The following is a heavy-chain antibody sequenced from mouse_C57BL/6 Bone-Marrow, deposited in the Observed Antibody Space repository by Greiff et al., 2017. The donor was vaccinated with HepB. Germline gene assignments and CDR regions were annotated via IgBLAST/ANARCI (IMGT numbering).Heavy chain of an antibody. CDR2: IDPENGDT. J-gene: IGHJ2*01. Sequence: EVQVVESGAELVRPGASVKLSCTASGFNIKDDYMHWVKQRPEQGLEWIGWIDPENGDTEYASKFQGKATITADTSSNTAYLQLSSLTSEDTAVYYCRLYFDYWGQGTTLTVSS. CDR3: RLYFDY. CDR1: GFNIKDDY. V-gene: IGHV14-4*01.